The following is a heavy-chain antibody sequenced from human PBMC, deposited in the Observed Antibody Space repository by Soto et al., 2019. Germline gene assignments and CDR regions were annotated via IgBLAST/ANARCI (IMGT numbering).Heavy chain of an antibody. CDR2: INHSGST. Sequence: SETLSLTCAVYGGSFSGYYWSWIRQPPGKGLEWIGEINHSGSTNYNPSLKSRVTISVDTSKNQFSLKLSSVTAADTAVYYCARVGTTKPPSYDFWSGYLYGWFDPWGQGTLVTVSS. CDR1: GGSFSGYY. V-gene: IGHV4-34*01. D-gene: IGHD3-3*01. CDR3: ARVGTTKPPSYDFWSGYLYGWFDP. J-gene: IGHJ5*02.